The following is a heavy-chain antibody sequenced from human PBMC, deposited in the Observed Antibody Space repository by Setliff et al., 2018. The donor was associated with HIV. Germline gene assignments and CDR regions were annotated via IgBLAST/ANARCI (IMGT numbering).Heavy chain of an antibody. CDR1: NGSFGTYY. V-gene: IGHV4-4*08. Sequence: SETLSLTCTVSNGSFGTYYWSWIRQPPGKGLQWIGYIYPTGSTNYNPSLRSRVTISLDTSKNQFSLILTSLTAADTATYSCARTSYLWGSYRFSPFDSWGHGTLVTVSS. CDR2: IYPTGST. D-gene: IGHD3-16*02. CDR3: ARTSYLWGSYRFSPFDS. J-gene: IGHJ4*01.